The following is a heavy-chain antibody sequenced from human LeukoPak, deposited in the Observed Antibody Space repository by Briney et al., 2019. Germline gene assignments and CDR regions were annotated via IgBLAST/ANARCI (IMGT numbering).Heavy chain of an antibody. CDR3: ARVGGEWLDAFDI. V-gene: IGHV1-8*03. D-gene: IGHD3-16*01. Sequence: ASVKVSCKASGYTFTSYDINWVRQATGQGLEWMGWMNPNSGNTGYAQKFQGRVTITRNTSISTAYMELSSPRSEDTAVYYCARVGGEWLDAFDIWGQGTMVTVSS. CDR1: GYTFTSYD. CDR2: MNPNSGNT. J-gene: IGHJ3*02.